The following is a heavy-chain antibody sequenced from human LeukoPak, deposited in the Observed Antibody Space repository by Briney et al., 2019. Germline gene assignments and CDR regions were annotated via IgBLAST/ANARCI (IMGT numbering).Heavy chain of an antibody. CDR3: ARDKYYDRYFDS. CDR1: GFTFNSNW. CDR2: IKQDGSEK. V-gene: IGHV3-7*03. Sequence: PGGSLRLSCAGSGFTFNSNWMSWVRQAPGKGLEWVANIKQDGSEKYYMDSVKGRFTISRDNAKNSRSLQMNSLRAEDTAVYYCARDKYYDRYFDSWGQGTLVTVSS. D-gene: IGHD3-22*01. J-gene: IGHJ4*02.